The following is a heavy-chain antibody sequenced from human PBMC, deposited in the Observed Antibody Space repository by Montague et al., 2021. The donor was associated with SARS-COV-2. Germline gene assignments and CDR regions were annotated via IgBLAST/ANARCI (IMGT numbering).Heavy chain of an antibody. CDR2: IHHGGST. CDR1: GGSFSTYS. Sequence: SETLSLTCAVHGGSFSTYSWNWIRQPPGKGLEWIGEIHHGGSTNYNPSLKSRVTISADTSKNQFSRKLTSVAAADTAVYYCGRLGDGVVASPILGVGPYYSYYYMDVWGKGTTVTVSS. V-gene: IGHV4-34*01. CDR3: GRLGDGVVASPILGVGPYYSYYYMDV. D-gene: IGHD2-15*01. J-gene: IGHJ6*03.